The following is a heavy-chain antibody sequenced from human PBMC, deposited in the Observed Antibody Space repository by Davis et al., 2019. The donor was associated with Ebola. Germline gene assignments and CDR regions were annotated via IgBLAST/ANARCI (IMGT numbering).Heavy chain of an antibody. Sequence: MPSETLSLTCIVSGGSITTGDNYWSWIRQTPGKGLEWIGYILSSGSTYYNPSLQSRITISVDTSKNQFSLKLTSVIAADTAVYYCARGRIVGATPEYWGRGTLVTVSS. CDR1: GGSITTGDNY. J-gene: IGHJ4*02. CDR3: ARGRIVGATPEY. D-gene: IGHD1-26*01. V-gene: IGHV4-30-4*01. CDR2: ILSSGST.